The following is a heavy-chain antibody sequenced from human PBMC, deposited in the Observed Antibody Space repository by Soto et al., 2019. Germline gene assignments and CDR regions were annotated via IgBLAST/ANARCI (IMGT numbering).Heavy chain of an antibody. J-gene: IGHJ4*02. CDR3: ATVSRDYYGSKFFDY. V-gene: IGHV4-61*01. CDR1: GGSVSSGSYY. Sequence: SETLSLTCTVSGGSVSSGSYYWSWIRQPPGKGLERIGYIYYSGSTNYNPSLKSRVTISVDTSKNQFSLKLSSVTAADTAVYYCATVSRDYYGSKFFDYWGQGTLVTVS. CDR2: IYYSGST. D-gene: IGHD3-10*01.